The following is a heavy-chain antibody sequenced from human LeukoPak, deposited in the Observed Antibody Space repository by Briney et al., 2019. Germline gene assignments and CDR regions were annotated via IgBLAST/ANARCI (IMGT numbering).Heavy chain of an antibody. CDR1: GFTFSSYS. CDR3: VRDRGTYRPIDY. J-gene: IGHJ4*02. D-gene: IGHD1-26*01. V-gene: IGHV3-21*01. Sequence: GGSLRLSCAASGFTFSSYSMNWVRQAPGKGLEWVSSISSSSSYIYYADSVKGRFTISRDNAKNSLYLQMNSLRAEDTAVYYCVRDRGTYRPIDYWGQGTLVTVSS. CDR2: ISSSSSYI.